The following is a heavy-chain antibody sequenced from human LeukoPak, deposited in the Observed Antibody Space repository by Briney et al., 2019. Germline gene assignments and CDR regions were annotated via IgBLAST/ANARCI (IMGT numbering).Heavy chain of an antibody. D-gene: IGHD3-3*01. CDR3: ARGGEWLSHGDAFDI. Sequence: ASVKVSCKASGYTFTSYYIHWVRQAPGQGLEWMGGIIPIFGTANYAQKFQGRVTITADKSTSTAYMELSSLRSEDTAVYYCARGGEWLSHGDAFDIWGQGTMVTVSS. CDR1: GYTFTSYY. CDR2: IIPIFGTA. V-gene: IGHV1-69*06. J-gene: IGHJ3*02.